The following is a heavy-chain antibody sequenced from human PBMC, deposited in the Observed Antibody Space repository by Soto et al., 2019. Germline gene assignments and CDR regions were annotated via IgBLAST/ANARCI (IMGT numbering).Heavy chain of an antibody. CDR1: GGSISSSSNY. D-gene: IGHD5-18*01. CDR3: ARLTHRSGYSYGYDL. V-gene: IGHV4-39*01. Sequence: SETLSLTCTVSGGSISSSSNYWGWIRQPPGKGLEWIGNVFYTGNTYYKSSLKSRVTISVDTSKNQFSLRLSSVTAADTAIYYCARLTHRSGYSYGYDLWGQGTLVTVS. CDR2: VFYTGNT. J-gene: IGHJ4*02.